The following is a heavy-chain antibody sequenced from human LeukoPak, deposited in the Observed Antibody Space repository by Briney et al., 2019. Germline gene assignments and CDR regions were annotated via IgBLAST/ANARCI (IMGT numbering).Heavy chain of an antibody. Sequence: SGRSLRLSCVASGFTFSRHSIHWVRQAPGKGLDWVAVISYDGSGKYYADSVKGRFTISRDNSKNTLYLQMNSLRAEDTALYYCARDGLDYFGMDVWGQGTTVTVSS. CDR2: ISYDGSGK. CDR1: GFTFSRHS. J-gene: IGHJ6*02. CDR3: ARDGLDYFGMDV. V-gene: IGHV3-30-3*01.